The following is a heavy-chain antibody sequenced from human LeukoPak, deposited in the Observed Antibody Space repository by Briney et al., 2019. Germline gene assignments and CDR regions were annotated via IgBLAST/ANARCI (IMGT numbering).Heavy chain of an antibody. V-gene: IGHV4-34*01. CDR2: INHSGST. Sequence: SETLSLTCAVYGGSFSGYYWSWIRQLPGKGLECIGEINHSGSTNYNPSLKSRVTISVDTSKNQFSLKLSSVTAADTAVYYCARTFMITFGGVIAPPCFDYWGQGTLVTVSS. CDR1: GGSFSGYY. J-gene: IGHJ4*02. D-gene: IGHD3-16*02. CDR3: ARTFMITFGGVIAPPCFDY.